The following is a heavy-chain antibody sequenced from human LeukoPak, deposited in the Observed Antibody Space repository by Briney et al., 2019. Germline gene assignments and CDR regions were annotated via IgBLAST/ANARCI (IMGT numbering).Heavy chain of an antibody. V-gene: IGHV3-15*01. CDR3: MADLDY. Sequence: PGGSLRLSCAASGFTFSSYEMNWVRQAPGKGLEWVGLLKSKTDGGTTHYATSAKGRFTMSRDDSQNALYLEMISLRIEDTAVYFCMADLDYWGQGTLVTVSS. J-gene: IGHJ4*02. CDR1: GFTFSSYE. CDR2: LKSKTDGGTT.